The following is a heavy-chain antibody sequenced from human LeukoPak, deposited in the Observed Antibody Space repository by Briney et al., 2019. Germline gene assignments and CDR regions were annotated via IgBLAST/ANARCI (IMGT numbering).Heavy chain of an antibody. V-gene: IGHV4-38-2*02. Sequence: SETLSLTCAVSGYSISSGYYWVWIRQPPGKGLEWIGSIYHSGSTYYNPSLKSRVTISVDTSKNQFSLKLSSVTAADTAVYYCARDTPPLPNYDFWSGYQYFDYWGQGTLVTVSS. D-gene: IGHD3-3*01. CDR3: ARDTPPLPNYDFWSGYQYFDY. J-gene: IGHJ4*02. CDR1: GYSISSGYY. CDR2: IYHSGST.